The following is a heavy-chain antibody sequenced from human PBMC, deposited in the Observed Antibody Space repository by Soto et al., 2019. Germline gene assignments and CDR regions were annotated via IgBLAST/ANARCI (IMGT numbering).Heavy chain of an antibody. CDR1: GFTFSSYG. J-gene: IGHJ5*02. CDR2: IAYDGSNK. CDR3: AKGEVFDWFDP. Sequence: QVQLVESGGGVVQPGRSLRLSCAASGFTFSSYGMHWVRQAPGKGLEWVAVIAYDGSNKYYADSVKGRFTISRDNSKNTLYLQMNSLRAEDTAVYYCAKGEVFDWFDPWGQGTLVTVSS. V-gene: IGHV3-30*18.